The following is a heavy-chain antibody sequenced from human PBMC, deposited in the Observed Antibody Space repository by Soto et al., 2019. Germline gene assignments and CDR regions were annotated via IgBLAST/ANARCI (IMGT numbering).Heavy chain of an antibody. CDR1: GGSMSRYY. CDR2: IYYTGST. J-gene: IGHJ4*02. Sequence: QVQLHESGPGLVKPSETLSLTCTVSGGSMSRYYWSWIRQPPGKGLECIGYIYYTGSTNYNPSLKSRVTISVDTSKNQISLNLTSVSAADTAVYYGARHATRSYDHWGQGTLVTVSS. V-gene: IGHV4-59*08. CDR3: ARHATRSYDH.